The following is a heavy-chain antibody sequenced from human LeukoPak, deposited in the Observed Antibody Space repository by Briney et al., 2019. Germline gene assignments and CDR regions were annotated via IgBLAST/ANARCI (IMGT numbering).Heavy chain of an antibody. Sequence: GGSLRLSCAASGFTFNNYAMNWVRQAPGKGLEWVSSISSSSSYIYYADSVKGRFTISRDNAKNSLYLQMNSLRAEDTAVYYCARVRSISGSYYALYWYFDLWGRGTLVTVSS. D-gene: IGHD1-26*01. CDR2: ISSSSSYI. CDR3: ARVRSISGSYYALYWYFDL. CDR1: GFTFNNYA. J-gene: IGHJ2*01. V-gene: IGHV3-21*01.